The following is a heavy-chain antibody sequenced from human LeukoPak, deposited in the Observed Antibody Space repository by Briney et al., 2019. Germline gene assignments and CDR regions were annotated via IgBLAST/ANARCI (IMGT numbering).Heavy chain of an antibody. CDR1: GFTFSNYD. D-gene: IGHD4-17*01. V-gene: IGHV3-13*01. CDR2: IGTAGDT. CDR3: ARGPATVTASYYYYGMDV. J-gene: IGHJ6*02. Sequence: GGSLRLSCAASGFTFSNYDMHWDRQATGKGLEWVSAIGTAGDTYYPGSVKGRFTISRENAKNSLYLQMNSLRAGDTAVYYCARGPATVTASYYYYGMDVWGQGTLVTVSS.